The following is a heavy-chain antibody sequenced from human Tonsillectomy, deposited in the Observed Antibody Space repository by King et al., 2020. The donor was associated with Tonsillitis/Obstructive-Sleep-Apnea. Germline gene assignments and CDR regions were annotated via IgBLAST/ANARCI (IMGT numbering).Heavy chain of an antibody. J-gene: IGHJ4*02. CDR3: ARGSSEWLLLRGVGDY. D-gene: IGHD3-22*01. CDR1: GFTFSSYA. V-gene: IGHV3-30*04. Sequence: VQLVESGGGVVQPGRSLRLSCAASGFTFSSYAMHWVRQAPGKGLEWVAVISYDGSNKYYADSVKGRFTISRDNSKNTLYLQMNSLRAEDTGVYYCARGSSEWLLLRGVGDYWGQGTLVTVSS. CDR2: ISYDGSNK.